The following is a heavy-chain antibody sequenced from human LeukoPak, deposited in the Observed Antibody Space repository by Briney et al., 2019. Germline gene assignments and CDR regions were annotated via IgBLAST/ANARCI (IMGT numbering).Heavy chain of an antibody. V-gene: IGHV1-2*04. Sequence: ASVKVSCKASGYTFTGYYMHWVRQAPGQGLEWMGWINPNSGGTNYAQKFQGWVTMTRDTSISTAYMELSRLRSDDTAVYYCARQDKIFGVVIIDDWYFDLWGRGTLVTVSS. J-gene: IGHJ2*01. CDR2: INPNSGGT. CDR1: GYTFTGYY. D-gene: IGHD3-3*01. CDR3: ARQDKIFGVVIIDDWYFDL.